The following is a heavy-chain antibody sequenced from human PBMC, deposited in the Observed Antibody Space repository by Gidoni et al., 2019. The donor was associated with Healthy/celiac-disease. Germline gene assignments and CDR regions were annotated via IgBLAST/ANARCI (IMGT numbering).Heavy chain of an antibody. J-gene: IGHJ4*02. CDR3: ARDPGHIVVVTAKYFDY. CDR1: GFPFSRFS. D-gene: IGHD2-21*02. V-gene: IGHV3-48*02. CDR2: ISSSSSTI. Sequence: EVQLVESGAGLVQPGGSLRLSCAASGFPFSRFSMNWVRQAPGKGLEWVSYISSSSSTIYYADSVKGRFTISRDNAKNSLYLQMNSLRDEDTAVYYCARDPGHIVVVTAKYFDYWGQGTLVTVSS.